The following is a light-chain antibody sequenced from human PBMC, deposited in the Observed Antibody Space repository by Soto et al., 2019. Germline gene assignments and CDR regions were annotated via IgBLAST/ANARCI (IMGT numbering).Light chain of an antibody. CDR3: AAWDDSLNRYV. V-gene: IGLV1-44*01. CDR1: SSNIGTNA. CDR2: NNN. Sequence: QSVLTQPPSASGTPGHRVTISCSGGSSNIGTNAVNWYQQLPGAAPKLLIYNNNQRPSGVPDRFSGSKSGTSASLAISGLQSEDEADYYCAAWDDSLNRYVF. J-gene: IGLJ1*01.